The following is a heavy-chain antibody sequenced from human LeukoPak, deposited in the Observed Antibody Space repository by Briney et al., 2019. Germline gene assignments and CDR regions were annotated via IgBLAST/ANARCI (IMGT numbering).Heavy chain of an antibody. D-gene: IGHD3-10*01. CDR2: ISDSGGST. CDR3: AKDSAFYYYGSGSYYNY. CDR1: GFSFSSHA. V-gene: IGHV3-23*01. Sequence: GGSLRLSCAASGFSFSSHAMSWVRQAPGKGLEWVSAISDSGGSTYYADSVKGRFTISRDNSKNTLYLQMNSLRAEDTAVYYCAKDSAFYYYGSGSYYNYWGQGTLVTVSS. J-gene: IGHJ4*02.